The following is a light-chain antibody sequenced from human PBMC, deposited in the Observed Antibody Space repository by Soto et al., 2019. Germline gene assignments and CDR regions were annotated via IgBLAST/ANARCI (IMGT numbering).Light chain of an antibody. V-gene: IGKV3-11*01. CDR3: QQRNNWPIT. Sequence: EIVLTQSPATLSLSPGERATLSCRASQSVSSYLAWYQQQPGQAPRLLIYDASNRATGIPVRFSGSGSGTDFTLTISSLEPEDFALYYCQQRNNWPITFGQGTRLEI. J-gene: IGKJ5*01. CDR1: QSVSSY. CDR2: DAS.